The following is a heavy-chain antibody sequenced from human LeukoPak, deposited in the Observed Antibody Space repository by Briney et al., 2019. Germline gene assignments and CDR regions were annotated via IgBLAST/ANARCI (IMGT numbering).Heavy chain of an antibody. D-gene: IGHD1/OR15-1a*01. CDR2: IKQGGGEK. J-gene: IGHJ2*01. CDR1: GFRFSNYW. CDR3: ARVGTTGGWYFDL. Sequence: GGSLRLSCAASGFRFSNYWMTWVRQAPGKGLEWVANIKQGGGEKQYVGSVKGRFTISRDNAKNSLYLQMSSLRADDTAVYYCARVGTTGGWYFDLWGRGTLVTVSS. V-gene: IGHV3-7*04.